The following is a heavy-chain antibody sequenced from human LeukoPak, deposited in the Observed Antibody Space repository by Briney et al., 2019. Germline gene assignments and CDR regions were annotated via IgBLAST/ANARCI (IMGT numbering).Heavy chain of an antibody. Sequence: GGSLRLSCTASGLTFSNYAMTWVRQAPGKGLKWVSGISGSGGSTYYADSVKGRFTISRDNSKNTLYLQVNSLRAEDTAVYYCAKVPNIDLFRGGVFFQHWGQGTLVTVSS. D-gene: IGHD3-16*01. CDR3: AKVPNIDLFRGGVFFQH. CDR2: ISGSGGST. CDR1: GLTFSNYA. V-gene: IGHV3-23*01. J-gene: IGHJ1*01.